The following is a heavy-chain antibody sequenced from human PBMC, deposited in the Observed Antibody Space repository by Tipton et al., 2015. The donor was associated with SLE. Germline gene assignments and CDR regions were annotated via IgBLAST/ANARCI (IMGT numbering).Heavy chain of an antibody. CDR3: ARVGYCSGGSCLYWYFDL. Sequence: SLRLSCAVSGFTVSSNYMSWVRQAPGKGLEWVSVIYSGGSTYYADSVKGRFTISRDNSKNTLYLQMNSLRAEDTAVYYCARVGYCSGGSCLYWYFDLWGRGTLVTVSS. CDR1: GFTVSSNY. D-gene: IGHD2-15*01. J-gene: IGHJ2*01. CDR2: IYSGGST. V-gene: IGHV3-53*05.